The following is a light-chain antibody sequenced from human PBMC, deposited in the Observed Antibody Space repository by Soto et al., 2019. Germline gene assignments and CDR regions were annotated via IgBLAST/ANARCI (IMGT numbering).Light chain of an antibody. CDR3: QQRSSWPPIT. V-gene: IGKV3-11*01. CDR2: DAF. CDR1: QSVRNY. Sequence: EIVLTQSPGTLSLSPGDRATLSCRASQSVRNYLAWYQHKPGQAPRLLIYDAFNRATGIPARFSGSGSGTDFTLTISSLEPEDFAVYYCQQRSSWPPITFGQGTRLEIK. J-gene: IGKJ5*01.